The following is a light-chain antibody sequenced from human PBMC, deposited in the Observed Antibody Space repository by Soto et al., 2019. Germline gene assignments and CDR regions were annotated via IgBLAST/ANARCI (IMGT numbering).Light chain of an antibody. CDR1: SSDVGGYNY. J-gene: IGLJ1*01. Sequence: QSVLTQPASVSGSPGQSITISCTGTSSDVGGYNYVSWYQQHPGKAPKLMIYDVSNRPSGVSNRFSGSKSGDTASLTISGLQAEDEADYYCSSYTTGSSLFGTGNKVTVL. CDR3: SSYTTGSSL. CDR2: DVS. V-gene: IGLV2-14*01.